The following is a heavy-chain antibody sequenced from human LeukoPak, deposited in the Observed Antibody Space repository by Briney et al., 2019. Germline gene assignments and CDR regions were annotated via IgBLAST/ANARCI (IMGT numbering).Heavy chain of an antibody. CDR1: GFTFSSYG. CDR2: ISGSGGST. D-gene: IGHD2-2*01. CDR3: AKTPLTGDCSSTSCFYYYYGMGV. Sequence: GRSLRLSCAASGFTFSSYGMHWVRQAPGKGLEWVSAISGSGGSTYYADSVKGRFTISRDNSKNTLYLQMNSLRAEDTAVYYCAKTPLTGDCSSTSCFYYYYGMGVWGQGTTVTVSS. J-gene: IGHJ6*02. V-gene: IGHV3-23*01.